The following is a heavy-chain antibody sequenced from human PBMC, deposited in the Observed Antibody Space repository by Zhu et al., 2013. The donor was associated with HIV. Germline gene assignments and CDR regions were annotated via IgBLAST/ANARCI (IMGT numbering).Heavy chain of an antibody. CDR1: GGTFSSYA. J-gene: IGHJ6*02. CDR2: IIPIFGTA. CDR3: AREYCSSTSCYEYGMDV. D-gene: IGHD2-2*01. V-gene: IGHV1-69*01. Sequence: QVQLVQSGAEVKKPGSSVKVSCKASGGTFSSYAISWVRQAPGQGLEWMGGIIPIFGTANYAQKFQGRVTITADESTSTAYMELSSLRSEDTAVYYCAREYCSSTSCYEYGMDVWGQGTTVTVSS.